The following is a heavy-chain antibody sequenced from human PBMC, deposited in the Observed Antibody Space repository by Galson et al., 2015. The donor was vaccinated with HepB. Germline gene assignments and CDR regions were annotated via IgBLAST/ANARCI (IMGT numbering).Heavy chain of an antibody. J-gene: IGHJ6*03. Sequence: SVKVSCKASGYTFISYGISWVRRAPGQGLEWMGWISAYNGNTNYAQKLQGRVTMTTDTSTSTAYMELRSLRSDDTAVYYCARGIAAAGKGPRPGYYYYYMDVWGKGTTVTVSS. V-gene: IGHV1-18*01. CDR3: ARGIAAAGKGPRPGYYYYYMDV. D-gene: IGHD6-13*01. CDR1: GYTFISYG. CDR2: ISAYNGNT.